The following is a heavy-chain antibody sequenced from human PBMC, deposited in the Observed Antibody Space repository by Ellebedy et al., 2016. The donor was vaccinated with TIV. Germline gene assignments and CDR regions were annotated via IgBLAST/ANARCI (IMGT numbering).Heavy chain of an antibody. CDR2: IRSKAYGGTT. D-gene: IGHD6-13*01. Sequence: GESLKISXTASGFTFGDYAMSWVRQAPGKGLECVSFIRSKAYGGTTEYAASVKGRFTISRDDSKSIAYLQMNSLKAEDTAVYYCTRDLTTLAAAGTGIYYYTMDVWGQGTTVTVSS. J-gene: IGHJ6*02. CDR3: TRDLTTLAAAGTGIYYYTMDV. V-gene: IGHV3-49*04. CDR1: GFTFGDYA.